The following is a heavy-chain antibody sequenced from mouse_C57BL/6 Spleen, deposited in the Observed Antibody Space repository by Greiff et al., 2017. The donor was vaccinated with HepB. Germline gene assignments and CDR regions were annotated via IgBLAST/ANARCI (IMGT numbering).Heavy chain of an antibody. V-gene: IGHV1-78*01. D-gene: IGHD1-1*01. CDR2: IYPRDGST. Sequence: QVQLQQSDAELVKPGASVKISCKVSGYTFTDHPIHWMKQRPEQGLEWIGYIYPRDGSTKYNEKFKGKATLTADKSSSTAYMQLNSLTSEDAAVYFCARLGGSSSAWFAYWGQGTLVTVSA. CDR3: ARLGGSSSAWFAY. J-gene: IGHJ3*01. CDR1: GYTFTDHP.